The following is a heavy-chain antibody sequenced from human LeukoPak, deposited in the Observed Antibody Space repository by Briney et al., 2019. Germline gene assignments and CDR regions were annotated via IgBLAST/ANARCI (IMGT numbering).Heavy chain of an antibody. J-gene: IGHJ4*02. CDR1: GGSISRYY. D-gene: IGHD6-13*01. CDR3: ARGGIAAAGTPVDY. V-gene: IGHV4-59*07. CDR2: IYYSGST. Sequence: SYTLSLTCTVSGGSISRYYLSGIRQPPGKGLEGIGYIYYSGSTNYIPSLKSRVTISVDTSKNQFSLKLSSVTAADTAVYYCARGGIAAAGTPVDYWGQGTLVTVSS.